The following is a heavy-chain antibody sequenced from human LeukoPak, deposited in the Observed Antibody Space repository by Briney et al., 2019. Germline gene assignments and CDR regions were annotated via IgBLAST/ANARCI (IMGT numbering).Heavy chain of an antibody. J-gene: IGHJ3*01. D-gene: IGHD2-15*01. CDR3: SRDNSVRDEAWWFNP. V-gene: IGHV1-18*01. CDR2: ISAYNGNT. Sequence: ASVKVSCKASGYTFTSYGISWVRQAPGQGLEWMGWISAYNGNTNYAQKLQGRVTMTTDTSTSTAYMELRSLRSDDTAVYYCSRDNSVRDEAWWFNPWGQGTMVTVSS. CDR1: GYTFTSYG.